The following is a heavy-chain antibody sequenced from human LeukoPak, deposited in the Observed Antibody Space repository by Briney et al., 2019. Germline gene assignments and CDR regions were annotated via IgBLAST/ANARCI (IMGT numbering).Heavy chain of an antibody. CDR3: ARGRGASYDFWSGYPGYYYYMDV. CDR2: INHSGST. J-gene: IGHJ6*03. CDR1: GGSFSGYY. V-gene: IGHV4-34*01. Sequence: SETLSLTCAVYGGSFSGYYWSWIRQPPGKGLEWIGEINHSGSTNYNPSLKSRVTISVDTSKNQFSLKLSSVTAADTAVYYCARGRGASYDFWSGYPGYYYYMDVWGKGTTVTVSS. D-gene: IGHD3-3*01.